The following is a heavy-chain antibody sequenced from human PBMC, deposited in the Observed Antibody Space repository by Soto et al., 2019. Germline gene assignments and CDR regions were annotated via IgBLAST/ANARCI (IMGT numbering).Heavy chain of an antibody. V-gene: IGHV4-30-2*01. CDR3: ARDQLEGNWFDP. Sequence: QLQLQESGSGLVRPSQTLSLTCAVSGGSISSGGYSWNWIRQPPGKGLEWIGYIYHSGSTLYNPSLKSLVTISVDKSTNQFSLKLTSVTAADTAVYYCARDQLEGNWFDPWGQGTRVTVSS. CDR2: IYHSGST. D-gene: IGHD1-1*01. J-gene: IGHJ5*02. CDR1: GGSISSGGYS.